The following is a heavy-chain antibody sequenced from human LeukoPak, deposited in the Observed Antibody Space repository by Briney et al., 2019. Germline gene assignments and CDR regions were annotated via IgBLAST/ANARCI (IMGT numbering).Heavy chain of an antibody. CDR2: IGFGGDT. CDR3: ANTAMVNKWYYFDY. Sequence: GGSLRLSCAASGFTFSSNDMHWVRQPTGKGLEWVSGIGFGGDTYYSGSVKGRFTISRDNAKNSLYLQMNSLRAGETAVYYWANTAMVNKWYYFDYWGQGTLVTVSS. D-gene: IGHD5-18*01. J-gene: IGHJ4*02. CDR1: GFTFSSND. V-gene: IGHV3-13*04.